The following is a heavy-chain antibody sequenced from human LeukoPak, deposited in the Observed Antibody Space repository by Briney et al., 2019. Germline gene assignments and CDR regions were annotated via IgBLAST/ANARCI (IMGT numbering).Heavy chain of an antibody. D-gene: IGHD2-15*01. CDR2: IIPIFGIA. CDR1: GGTFSSYA. V-gene: IGHV1-69*04. Sequence: SVKVSCKASGGTFSSYAISWVRQAPGQGLEWMGRIIPIFGIANYAQKFQGGVTITADKSTSTAYMELSSLRSEDTAVYYCARDRPPPYCSGGSCYPSGFGFDPWGQGTLVTVSS. J-gene: IGHJ5*02. CDR3: ARDRPPPYCSGGSCYPSGFGFDP.